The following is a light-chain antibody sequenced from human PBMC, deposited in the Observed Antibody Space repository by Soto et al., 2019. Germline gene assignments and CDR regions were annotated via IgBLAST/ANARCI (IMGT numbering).Light chain of an antibody. CDR2: GGS. J-gene: IGKJ2*01. V-gene: IGKV3-15*01. CDR3: QSYNDWPFA. Sequence: EIVLTQSPATLSVSPGDRVTLSCRASESLFGFLVWYQQKPGQSPRLLIYGGSTRATGISARFSGSGSATDVTLTISSLQSQDFVVYFCQSYNDWPFASGLATKLSI. CDR1: ESLFGF.